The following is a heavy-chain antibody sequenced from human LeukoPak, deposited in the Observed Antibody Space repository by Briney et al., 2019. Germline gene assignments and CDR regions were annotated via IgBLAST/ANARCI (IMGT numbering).Heavy chain of an antibody. V-gene: IGHV1-69*13. CDR2: IIPIFGTA. J-gene: IGHJ4*02. Sequence: SVKVSCKASGGTFSSYAISWVRQAPGQGLEWMGGIIPIFGTANYARKFQGRVTITADESTSTAYMELSSLRSEDTAVYYCARDPGRCIAAPRLFDYWGQGTLVTVSS. CDR3: ARDPGRCIAAPRLFDY. D-gene: IGHD6-6*01. CDR1: GGTFSSYA.